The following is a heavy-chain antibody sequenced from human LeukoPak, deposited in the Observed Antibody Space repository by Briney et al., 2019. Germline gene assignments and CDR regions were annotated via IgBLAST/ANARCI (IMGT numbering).Heavy chain of an antibody. D-gene: IGHD2-15*01. CDR1: GFTFSSYA. CDR2: ISGSGGST. Sequence: GGSLRLSCAASGFTFSSYAMSWVRQAPGKGLEWVSAISGSGGSTYYADSVKGRFTISRDNSKNTLYLQMNSLRAEDTAVYYCAKGLGYCSGGSCYPDYWGQGTLVTVSS. J-gene: IGHJ4*02. V-gene: IGHV3-23*01. CDR3: AKGLGYCSGGSCYPDY.